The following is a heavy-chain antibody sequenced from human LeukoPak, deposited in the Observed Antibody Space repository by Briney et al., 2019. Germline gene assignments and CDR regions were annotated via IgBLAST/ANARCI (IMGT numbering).Heavy chain of an antibody. CDR2: FYYSGDT. D-gene: IGHD3-10*01. V-gene: IGHV4-59*12. J-gene: IGHJ3*02. CDR1: GGSISSYY. Sequence: SETLPLTCTVSGGSISSYYWSWIRQPPGKGLEYIGYFYYSGDTNYNPSLKSRVTISVDTSKNQFSLKLSSVTAADTAVYYCARSDGYGLVGIWGQGTMVTVSS. CDR3: ARSDGYGLVGI.